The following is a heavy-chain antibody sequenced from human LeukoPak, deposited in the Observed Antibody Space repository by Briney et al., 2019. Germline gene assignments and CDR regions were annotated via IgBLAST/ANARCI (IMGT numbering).Heavy chain of an antibody. Sequence: PSETLSLTCTVSGGSISSYYWSWIRQPPGKGLEWIGEINHSGSTNYNPSLKSRVTISVDTSKNQFSLKLSSVTAADTAVYYCARGLGGYEAYWGQGTLVTVSS. V-gene: IGHV4-34*01. J-gene: IGHJ4*02. CDR2: INHSGST. D-gene: IGHD3-16*01. CDR1: GGSISSYY. CDR3: ARGLGGYEAY.